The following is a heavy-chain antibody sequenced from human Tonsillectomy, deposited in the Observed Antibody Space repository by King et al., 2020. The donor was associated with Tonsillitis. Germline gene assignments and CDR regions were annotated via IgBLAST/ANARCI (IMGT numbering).Heavy chain of an antibody. Sequence: VQLVESGGGLVQPGGSLRLSCAASGFTFSSFDMTWVRRAPGKGLDWVAGISGTDDSPYYADSVKGRFTISRDDSQNILSLQMNSLRADDTAIYYCARDWGFSSPSRGGSYYYGLGVWGQGTTVSVSS. J-gene: IGHJ6*02. CDR2: ISGTDDSP. CDR1: GFTFSSFD. CDR3: ARDWGFSSPSRGGSYYYGLGV. D-gene: IGHD3-16*01. V-gene: IGHV3-23*04.